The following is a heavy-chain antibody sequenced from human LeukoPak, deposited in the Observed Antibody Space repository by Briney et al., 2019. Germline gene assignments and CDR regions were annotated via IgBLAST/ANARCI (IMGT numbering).Heavy chain of an antibody. J-gene: IGHJ4*02. CDR2: ISAYNGNT. Sequence: ASVKVSCKASGYTFTSYGISWVRQAPGQGLEWMGWISAYNGNTNYAQKLQGRVTMTTDTSTSTAYMELRSLRSDDTAVYYCASQAIAAAGRGSFDYWGQGTLVTVSS. CDR3: ASQAIAAAGRGSFDY. CDR1: GYTFTSYG. V-gene: IGHV1-18*01. D-gene: IGHD6-13*01.